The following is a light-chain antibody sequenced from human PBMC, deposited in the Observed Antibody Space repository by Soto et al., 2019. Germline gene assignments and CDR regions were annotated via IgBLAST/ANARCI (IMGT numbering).Light chain of an antibody. Sequence: QSALTQPASVSGSPGQSITISCTGISSDVGGYNYVSWYQQDPGKAPKLMIYDVSNRPSGVSNRFSGSKSGNTASLTISGLQAEDEADYYCSSYTSTTTQVVFGGGTKVTVL. CDR3: SSYTSTTTQVV. V-gene: IGLV2-14*01. J-gene: IGLJ2*01. CDR1: SSDVGGYNY. CDR2: DVS.